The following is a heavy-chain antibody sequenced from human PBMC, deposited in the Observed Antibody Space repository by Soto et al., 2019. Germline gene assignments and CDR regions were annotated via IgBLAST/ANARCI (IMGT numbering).Heavy chain of an antibody. CDR3: ARINSSSSGRIWLDP. J-gene: IGHJ5*02. D-gene: IGHD6-6*01. V-gene: IGHV4-4*02. CDR1: GGSISSSNW. CDR2: IYHSGST. Sequence: PSETLSLTCAVSGGSISSSNWWSWVRQPPGKGLEWIGEIYHSGSTNYNPPLKSRVTISVDKSKNQSSLKLSPMTAADTAVDYCARINSSSSGRIWLDPWGQGTLVTVYS.